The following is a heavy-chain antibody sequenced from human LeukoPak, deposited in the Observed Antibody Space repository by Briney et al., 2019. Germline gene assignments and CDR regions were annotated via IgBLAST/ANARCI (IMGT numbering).Heavy chain of an antibody. D-gene: IGHD4-17*01. CDR1: GFTFNDYY. CDR3: AKAPTVHYYYYMDV. Sequence: GGSLRLSCAASGFTFNDYYMSWIRQAPGKGLDWVSAISGSATSTYYTDSVKGRFTISRDNSKNTLYLQMNSLRAEDTAIYYCAKAPTVHYYYYMDVWGKGTTVTVSS. CDR2: ISGSATST. J-gene: IGHJ6*03. V-gene: IGHV3-23*01.